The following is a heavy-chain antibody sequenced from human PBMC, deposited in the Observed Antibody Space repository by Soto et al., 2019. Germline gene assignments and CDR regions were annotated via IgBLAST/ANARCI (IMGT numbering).Heavy chain of an antibody. CDR3: AREGTTGTTFDY. CDR2: MYNTGST. Sequence: SETPSPTCTVSGGSISGYYWGWVRQPPGKGLEWIGYMYNTGSTVYNPSFKSRVTISVDKSKNQFSLKLSSVTAADTAVYYCAREGTTGTTFDYWGQGTLVTVSS. D-gene: IGHD1-1*01. CDR1: GGSISGYY. J-gene: IGHJ4*02. V-gene: IGHV4-59*12.